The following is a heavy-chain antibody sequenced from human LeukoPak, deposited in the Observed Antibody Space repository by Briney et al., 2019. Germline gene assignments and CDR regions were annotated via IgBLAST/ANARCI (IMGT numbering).Heavy chain of an antibody. CDR1: GFTFSDSS. CDR2: ISRSSAAM. V-gene: IGHV3-48*02. CDR3: ARGLISGAYTFDY. D-gene: IGHD1-26*01. Sequence: GGSLRLSCAASGFTFSDSSMNWVRQAPGRGLEWVSYISRSSAAMYYADSVKGRFTISRDNAKNSLYLQMNSLRDEDTAMYYCARGLISGAYTFDYWGQGTLVTVSS. J-gene: IGHJ4*02.